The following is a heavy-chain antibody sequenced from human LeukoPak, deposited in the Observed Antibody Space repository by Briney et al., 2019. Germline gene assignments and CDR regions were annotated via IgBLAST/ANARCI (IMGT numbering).Heavy chain of an antibody. Sequence: GGSLRLSCTASGFTFSDYYMTWIRQAPGKGLEWVSYISGISSPSYADSVTGRFTISRDNAKNSLYLQMSSLRAEDTAVYYCARAPTGQIDYWGQGTLVTVSS. CDR3: ARAPTGQIDY. J-gene: IGHJ4*02. D-gene: IGHD3-9*01. CDR1: GFTFSDYY. V-gene: IGHV3-11*01. CDR2: ISGISSP.